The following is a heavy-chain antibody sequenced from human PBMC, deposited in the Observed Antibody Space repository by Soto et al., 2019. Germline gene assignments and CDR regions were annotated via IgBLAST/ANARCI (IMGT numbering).Heavy chain of an antibody. Sequence: QVQLVQSGAEVKRPGSSVKVSCKASGDTFSFYSINWVRQAPGLGLEWMGRINPILSMSNYAQRFQGRVTMSADKSTSTAYMDRSSLRSEDTAIYYCATSYGSGYRAFDYWGQGALVTVSS. CDR1: GDTFSFYS. CDR2: INPILSMS. CDR3: ATSYGSGYRAFDY. V-gene: IGHV1-69*02. J-gene: IGHJ4*02. D-gene: IGHD3-10*01.